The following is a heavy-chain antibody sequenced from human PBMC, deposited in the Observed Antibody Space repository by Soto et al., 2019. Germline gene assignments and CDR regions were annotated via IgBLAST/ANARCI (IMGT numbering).Heavy chain of an antibody. CDR2: INTGNGHT. CDR3: ASRGYDFWRGLDP. CDR1: GYTFTAYG. V-gene: IGHV1-3*04. D-gene: IGHD3-3*01. J-gene: IGHJ5*02. Sequence: ASVKVSCKASGYTFTAYGIHWVRQAPGQRLEWMGWINTGNGHTKYSQKFQGRVTITRDTSARTAYMELNSLRSEDTAVYYCASRGYDFWRGLDPWGQGTLVTVYS.